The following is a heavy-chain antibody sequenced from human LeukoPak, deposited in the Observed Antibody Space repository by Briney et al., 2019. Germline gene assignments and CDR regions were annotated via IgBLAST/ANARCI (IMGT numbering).Heavy chain of an antibody. CDR3: ARDLGVSGNY. Sequence: GGSLRLSCAASGFTFSSYAMHWVRQAPGKGLEWVAVISYDGSNKYYADSVKGRFTISRDNSKNTLYLQMNSLRAEDTAVYYCARDLGVSGNYWGQGTLVTVFS. V-gene: IGHV3-30-3*01. D-gene: IGHD3-10*01. J-gene: IGHJ4*02. CDR2: ISYDGSNK. CDR1: GFTFSSYA.